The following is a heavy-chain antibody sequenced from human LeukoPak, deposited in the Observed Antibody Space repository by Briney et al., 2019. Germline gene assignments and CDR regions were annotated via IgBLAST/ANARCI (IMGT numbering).Heavy chain of an antibody. V-gene: IGHV3-30-3*01. CDR1: GFTFSSYA. CDR2: ISYDGSNK. Sequence: GGSLRLSCAASGFTFSSYAMHWVRQAPGKGLEWVAVISYDGSNKYYADSVKGRFTISRDNSKNTLYLQMNSLRAEDTAVYYCARRGITGTTGFDYWGQGTLVTVSS. D-gene: IGHD1-7*01. CDR3: ARRGITGTTGFDY. J-gene: IGHJ4*02.